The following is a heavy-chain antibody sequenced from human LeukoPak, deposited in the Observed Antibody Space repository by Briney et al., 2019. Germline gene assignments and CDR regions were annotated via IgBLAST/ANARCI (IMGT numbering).Heavy chain of an antibody. D-gene: IGHD1-20*01. CDR1: GFIFSSNG. Sequence: PGGSLRLSCAASGFIFSSNGMHWVRQAPGKGLEWVANIKQDGSEKYYVDSVKGRFTISRDNAKNSLYLQMNSLRAEDTAVYYCARDGSYNWNLLGYYYYMDVWGKGTTVTVSS. J-gene: IGHJ6*03. V-gene: IGHV3-7*01. CDR3: ARDGSYNWNLLGYYYYMDV. CDR2: IKQDGSEK.